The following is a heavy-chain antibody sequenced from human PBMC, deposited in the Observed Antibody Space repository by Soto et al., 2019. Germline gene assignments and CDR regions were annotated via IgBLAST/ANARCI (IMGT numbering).Heavy chain of an antibody. D-gene: IGHD2-21*02. V-gene: IGHV4-31*03. CDR2: LSFSGSA. CDR1: GGSIRSGGYY. CDR3: ARTCGGDCYNAFDI. J-gene: IGHJ3*02. Sequence: TLSLTCTVSGGSIRSGGYYWSWIRQHPGKGLEWIGYLSFSGSAYYNPSLKSRVTISVDTSKNQCTLKLSSVTAADTAVYYCARTCGGDCYNAFDIWGQGTMVTVSS.